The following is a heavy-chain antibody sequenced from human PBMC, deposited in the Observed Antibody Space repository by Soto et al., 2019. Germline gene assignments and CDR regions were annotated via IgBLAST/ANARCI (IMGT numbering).Heavy chain of an antibody. Sequence: EVQLLESGGGLVQPGWSLRLSCAASGFTFSTYAMIWVLQAPGKGLEWVSVITGSGGSTYYADSVKGRFTISKETSKNTLFLQTNRLRAEDTAVYYCAKDRDGDYGGIDYWGQGTMVTVSS. V-gene: IGHV3-23*01. D-gene: IGHD4-17*01. CDR2: ITGSGGST. CDR1: GFTFSTYA. J-gene: IGHJ4*02. CDR3: AKDRDGDYGGIDY.